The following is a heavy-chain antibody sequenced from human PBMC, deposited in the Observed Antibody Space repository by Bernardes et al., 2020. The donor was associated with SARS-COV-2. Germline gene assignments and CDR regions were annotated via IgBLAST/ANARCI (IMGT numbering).Heavy chain of an antibody. CDR2: IYQSGYT. CDR1: GGSISSSNW. CDR3: ASADGDYEPLDC. J-gene: IGHJ4*02. Sequence: SETLSLTCAVSGGSISSSNWWSWVRQSPGKGLEWIGEIYQSGYTNYNPSLKSRVTISVDKSKSQFSLKLRSVTAADTAVYYCASADGDYEPLDCWGQRTPVTVSS. V-gene: IGHV4-4*02. D-gene: IGHD4-17*01.